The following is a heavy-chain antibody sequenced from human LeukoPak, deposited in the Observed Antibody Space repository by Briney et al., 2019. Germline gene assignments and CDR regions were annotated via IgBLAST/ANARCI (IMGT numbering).Heavy chain of an antibody. Sequence: SETLSLTCAVYGGSFSGYYWSWIRQPPGKGLEWIGEINHSGSTNYNPSLKSRVTISVDTSKNQFSLKLGSVTAADTAVYYCAGGLGYDSSGYYDYWGQGTLVTVSS. J-gene: IGHJ4*02. V-gene: IGHV4-34*01. CDR2: INHSGST. D-gene: IGHD3-22*01. CDR1: GGSFSGYY. CDR3: AGGLGYDSSGYYDY.